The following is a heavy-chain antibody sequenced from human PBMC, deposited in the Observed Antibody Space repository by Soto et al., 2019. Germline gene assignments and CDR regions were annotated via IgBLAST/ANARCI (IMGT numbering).Heavy chain of an antibody. CDR3: ARDSPSYPQDSSSWYGYDAFDI. CDR1: GFTFSSYS. V-gene: IGHV3-48*02. Sequence: GGSLRLSCAASGFTFSSYSMNWVRQAPGKGLEWVSYISSSSSTIYYADSVKGRFTISRDNAKNSLYLQMNSLRDEDTAVYYCARDSPSYPQDSSSWYGYDAFDIWGQGTMVTVSS. CDR2: ISSSSSTI. D-gene: IGHD6-13*01. J-gene: IGHJ3*02.